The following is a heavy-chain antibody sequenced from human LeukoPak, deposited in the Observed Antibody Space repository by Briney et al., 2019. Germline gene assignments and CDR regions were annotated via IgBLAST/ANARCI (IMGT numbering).Heavy chain of an antibody. CDR3: GNDPRGSYCSHPPYYFDY. CDR1: GFTFSSYA. CDR2: ISGSGGST. J-gene: IGHJ4*02. Sequence: PGGSLRLSCAASGFTFSSYAMSWVRQAPGKGLEWVSAISGSGGSTYYADSVKGRFTISRDNSKNTLYLQVNSLRAEDTAVYYCGNDPRGSYCSHPPYYFDYWGQGTLVTVSS. D-gene: IGHD3-16*02. V-gene: IGHV3-23*01.